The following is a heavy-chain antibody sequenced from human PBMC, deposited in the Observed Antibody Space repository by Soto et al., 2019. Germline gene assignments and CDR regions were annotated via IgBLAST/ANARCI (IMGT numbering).Heavy chain of an antibody. D-gene: IGHD3-10*01. CDR2: MNEDGGTT. CDR3: ASDLSGRADV. CDR1: GFTFSSYW. J-gene: IGHJ6*02. Sequence: PGGSRRLSFAASGFTFSSYWMHGVGQAPGKGLVWVSRMNEDGGTTDYADSVKGRFTISRDNAKNTLYLQMNSLRVEDTAVYYCASDLSGRADVWGQGTTVTVSS. V-gene: IGHV3-74*01.